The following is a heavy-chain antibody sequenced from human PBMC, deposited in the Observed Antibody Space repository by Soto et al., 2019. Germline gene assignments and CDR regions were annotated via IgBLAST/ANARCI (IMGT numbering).Heavy chain of an antibody. CDR1: GYTLTELS. CDR3: ATRGGTYYYDSSGYYIFDY. V-gene: IGHV1-24*01. Sequence: ASVKVSCKVSGYTLTELSMHWVRQAPGKGLEWMGGFDPEDGETIYAQKFQGRVTMTEDTSTDTNYMELSSLSFEETAVFYFATRGGTYYYDSSGYYIFDYWGQGTLVTSPQ. CDR2: FDPEDGET. D-gene: IGHD3-22*01. J-gene: IGHJ4*02.